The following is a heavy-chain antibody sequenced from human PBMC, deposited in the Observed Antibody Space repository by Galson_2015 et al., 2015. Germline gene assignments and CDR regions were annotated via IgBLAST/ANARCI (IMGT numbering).Heavy chain of an antibody. J-gene: IGHJ3*01. D-gene: IGHD5-18*01. Sequence: SVKVSCKASGYTFSSYAISWVRQAPGQGLEWMGGIIPIFGIANYAQKFQGRVTITADKSTSTAYMELSSLRSEDTAVYYCASPIGLWSSPNSSDDAFDLWGQGTMVTVSS. V-gene: IGHV1-69*10. CDR3: ASPIGLWSSPNSSDDAFDL. CDR2: IIPIFGIA. CDR1: GYTFSSYA.